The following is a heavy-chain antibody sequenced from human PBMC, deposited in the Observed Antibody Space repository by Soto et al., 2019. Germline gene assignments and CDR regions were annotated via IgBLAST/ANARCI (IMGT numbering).Heavy chain of an antibody. J-gene: IGHJ3*01. CDR2: IGGRGNSA. CDR1: GFIFTNYA. CDR3: VREGRGSFDF. D-gene: IGHD5-12*01. Sequence: GESLKISCAASGFIFTNYAMNWVRQAPGKGLEWVSVIGGRGNSAYYADSVQGRFTISRDNSKNTLSLQMSSLTADDTAIYYCVREGRGSFDFWGRGTMVTVSS. V-gene: IGHV3-23*01.